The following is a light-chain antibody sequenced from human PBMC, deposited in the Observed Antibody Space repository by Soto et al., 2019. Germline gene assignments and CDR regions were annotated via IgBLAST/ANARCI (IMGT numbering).Light chain of an antibody. CDR3: HQYGVSPKT. CDR1: QSVSSN. Sequence: VMTQSPATLSVSPGERATLSCRASQSVSSNLAWYQQKPGQAPRLLIYGASTRATGIPARFSGSGSGTDFTLTISRLEPEDFAVYYCHQYGVSPKTFGQGTKVDI. CDR2: GAS. J-gene: IGKJ1*01. V-gene: IGKV3-15*01.